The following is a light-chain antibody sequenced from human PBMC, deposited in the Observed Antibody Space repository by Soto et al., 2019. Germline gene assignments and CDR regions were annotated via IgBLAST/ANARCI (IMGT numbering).Light chain of an antibody. J-gene: IGKJ5*01. Sequence: EIQMTQSPSTISASVVSRVTITCRASESISKWLAWYQQKPGTAPKLLIYDASTLESGVPSRFSGSGSGTEFTLTISSLQPDDFATYYCHSRAFGQGTRLEIK. V-gene: IGKV1-5*01. CDR3: HSRA. CDR1: ESISKW. CDR2: DAS.